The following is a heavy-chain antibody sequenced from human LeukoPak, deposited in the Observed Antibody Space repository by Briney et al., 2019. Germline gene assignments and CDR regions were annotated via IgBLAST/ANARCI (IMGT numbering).Heavy chain of an antibody. CDR3: ARRGLRITMVRGVLGSAFDI. J-gene: IGHJ3*02. V-gene: IGHV4-34*01. CDR1: NGSFSGYY. Sequence: SETLSLTCAVYNGSFSGYYWSWIRQSPGKGLEWIGEINHSGSTNYNPSLKSRVTISVGTSKNQFSLKLSSVTAADTAVYYCARRGLRITMVRGVLGSAFDIWGQGTMVTVSS. D-gene: IGHD3-10*01. CDR2: INHSGST.